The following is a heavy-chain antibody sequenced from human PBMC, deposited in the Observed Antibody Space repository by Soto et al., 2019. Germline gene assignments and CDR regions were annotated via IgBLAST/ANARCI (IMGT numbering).Heavy chain of an antibody. D-gene: IGHD3-22*01. CDR1: GYSFTSYW. Sequence: GESLKISCKGSGYSFTSYWIGWVRQMPGKGLEWMGIIYPGDSDTRYSPSFQGQVTISADKSISTAYLQWSSLKASDTAMYYCARHLGGYYYDSSGYAHYYYYGMDVWGQGTSVTVS. CDR2: IYPGDSDT. J-gene: IGHJ6*02. CDR3: ARHLGGYYYDSSGYAHYYYYGMDV. V-gene: IGHV5-51*01.